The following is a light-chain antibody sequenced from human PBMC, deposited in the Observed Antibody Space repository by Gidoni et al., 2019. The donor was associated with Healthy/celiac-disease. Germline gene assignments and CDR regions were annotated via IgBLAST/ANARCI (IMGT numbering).Light chain of an antibody. Sequence: DIQMTQSPSSMSASVGDRVTITCRASQSISSYLNWYQQKPGKAPKLLIYAASSLQIGVPSRFSGSVSGTDFTLTISSLQPEDFAPYYCQQSYSTPPFXQXTKVEIK. CDR2: AAS. CDR3: QQSYSTPP. J-gene: IGKJ1*01. V-gene: IGKV1-39*01. CDR1: QSISSY.